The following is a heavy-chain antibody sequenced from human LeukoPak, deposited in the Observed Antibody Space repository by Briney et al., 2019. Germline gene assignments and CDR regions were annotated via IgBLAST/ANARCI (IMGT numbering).Heavy chain of an antibody. J-gene: IGHJ4*02. CDR1: GFTFSSYW. V-gene: IGHV3-7*03. D-gene: IGHD3-10*01. Sequence: GGSLRLSCAASGFTFSSYWMSWVRQAPGKGLEWVANIKQDGSEKYYVDSVKGRFTISRDNAKNSLYLQMNSLRAEDAAVYYCARVTYGSGTYGAFDYWGQGTLVTVSS. CDR2: IKQDGSEK. CDR3: ARVTYGSGTYGAFDY.